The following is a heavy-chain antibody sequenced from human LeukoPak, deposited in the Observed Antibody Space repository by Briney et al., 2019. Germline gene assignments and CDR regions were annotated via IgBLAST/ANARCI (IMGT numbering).Heavy chain of an antibody. CDR2: INPNSGVT. CDR3: ARDTYSSGWNRFDY. D-gene: IGHD6-19*01. Sequence: ASVKLSCKASGYTFTCYYLHWVRQAPGQGLEWIGWINPNSGVTNYPQKFHGSVTMTPDTSISTADMEPSRLRSDDTAVYYCARDTYSSGWNRFDYWGQGTLVTVSS. V-gene: IGHV1-2*02. J-gene: IGHJ4*02. CDR1: GYTFTCYY.